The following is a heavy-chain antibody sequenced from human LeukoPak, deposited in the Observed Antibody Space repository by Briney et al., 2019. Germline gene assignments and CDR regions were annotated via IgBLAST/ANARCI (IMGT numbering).Heavy chain of an antibody. V-gene: IGHV7-4-1*02. CDR1: GYTFTNYT. CDR2: INTNTGNP. D-gene: IGHD5-24*01. CDR3: ARDREDGYNTVDY. J-gene: IGHJ4*02. Sequence: ASVTVSFKSSGYTFTNYTMNWVRQAPGQGLEGMGWINTNTGNPKYAQGFPGRFVFSLDTSVSTAYLQISSLKAEDTAVYYCARDREDGYNTVDYWGQGTLVTVSS.